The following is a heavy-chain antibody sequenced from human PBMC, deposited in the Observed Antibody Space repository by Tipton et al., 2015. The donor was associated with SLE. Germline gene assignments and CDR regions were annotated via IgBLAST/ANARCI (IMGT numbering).Heavy chain of an antibody. CDR3: ARLWGYDLN. J-gene: IGHJ4*02. CDR1: GVSITSGGYY. V-gene: IGHV4-31*03. D-gene: IGHD3-16*01. CDR2: IYYSGTT. Sequence: TLSLTCTVSGVSITSGGYYWNWIRRHPGKGLEWIGNIYYSGTTVYNPSLEGRVTISVDTSNNQFSLRLTSVTAADTAVYYCARLWGYDLNWGQGALVTVSS.